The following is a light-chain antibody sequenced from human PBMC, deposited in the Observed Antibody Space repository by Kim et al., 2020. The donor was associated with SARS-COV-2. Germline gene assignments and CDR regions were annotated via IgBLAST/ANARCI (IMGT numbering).Light chain of an antibody. CDR1: QSISSW. J-gene: IGKJ2*01. CDR2: KAS. CDR3: QQYNIYPYT. V-gene: IGKV1-5*03. Sequence: SASVGDRVTITCRASQSISSWLAWYQQKPGKAPKLLIYKASSLESGVPSRFSGSESGTEFTLTISSLQPDDFATYYCQQYNIYPYTFGHGTKLEIK.